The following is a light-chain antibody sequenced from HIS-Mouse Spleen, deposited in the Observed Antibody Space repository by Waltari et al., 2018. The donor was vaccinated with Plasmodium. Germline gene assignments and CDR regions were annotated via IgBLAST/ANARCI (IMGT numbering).Light chain of an antibody. J-gene: IGKJ1*01. CDR2: AAS. CDR1: PGISSY. Sequence: AIWMTQSPSLLSASTGDRVTISCRISPGISSYLAWYQQKPGKAPELRIYAASTLQSGVPSRFSGSGSGTDFTLTISCLQSEDFATYYCQQYYSFPRTFGQGTKVEIK. V-gene: IGKV1D-8*02. CDR3: QQYYSFPRT.